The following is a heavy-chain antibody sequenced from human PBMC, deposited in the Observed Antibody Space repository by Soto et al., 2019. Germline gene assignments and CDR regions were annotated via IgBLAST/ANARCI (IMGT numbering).Heavy chain of an antibody. D-gene: IGHD3-16*01. CDR2: ISAYNGNT. CDR1: AYNFNTYG. J-gene: IGHJ6*02. CDR3: VAWRGDPPL. V-gene: IGHV1-18*01. Sequence: QVQLVQSGAEVKKPGASVKVSCKAPAYNFNTYGITWVRQAPGQGLEWMGWISAYNGNTNYAKNLQGRFTMTTDTSTSTGYMELRSLRSDDTAVYFCVAWRGDPPLWGQGTTVTVSS.